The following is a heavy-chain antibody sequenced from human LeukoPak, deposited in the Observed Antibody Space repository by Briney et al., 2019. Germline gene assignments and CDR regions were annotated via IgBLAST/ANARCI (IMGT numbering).Heavy chain of an antibody. Sequence: GGSLRLSCAASGFTVSSYSMNWVRQAPGKGLEWVSSISSSSSYIYYADSVKGRFTISRDNAKNSLYLQMNSLRAEDTAVYYCARDGGIAVAAPYYFDYWGQGTLVTVSS. CDR2: ISSSSSYI. CDR1: GFTVSSYS. CDR3: ARDGGIAVAAPYYFDY. J-gene: IGHJ4*02. V-gene: IGHV3-21*01. D-gene: IGHD6-19*01.